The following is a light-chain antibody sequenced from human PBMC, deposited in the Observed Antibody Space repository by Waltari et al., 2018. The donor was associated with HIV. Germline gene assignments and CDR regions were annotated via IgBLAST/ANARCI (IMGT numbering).Light chain of an antibody. CDR3: AAWDDSLSGWV. J-gene: IGLJ3*02. V-gene: IGLV1-47*01. CDR1: SSTLGDTY. Sequence: QSALSQPPSTSGPPGHTVTIPCSGSSSTLGDTYLPWYQQLPGTAPKLLIYRNSQRPSGVRDRFSGSKSGTSASLAINDLRSEDEAEYHCAAWDDSLSGWVFGGGTNLTVL. CDR2: RNS.